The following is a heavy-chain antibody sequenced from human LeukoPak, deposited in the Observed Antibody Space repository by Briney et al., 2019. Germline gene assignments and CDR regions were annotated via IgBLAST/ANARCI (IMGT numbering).Heavy chain of an antibody. D-gene: IGHD4-23*01. J-gene: IGHJ5*02. V-gene: IGHV4-30-4*01. CDR1: GGSISSGDYY. Sequence: PSENLSLTCTVSGGSISSGDYYWSWIRHPPGKGLEWIGYTYYSGSTYYNPSLKSRVTISVDTSKNQFSLKLSSVTAADTAVYYCAREPTVGGNPWGQGTLVTVSS. CDR3: AREPTVGGNP. CDR2: TYYSGST.